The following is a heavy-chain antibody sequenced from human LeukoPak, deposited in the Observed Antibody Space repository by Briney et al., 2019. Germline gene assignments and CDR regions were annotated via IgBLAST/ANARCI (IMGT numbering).Heavy chain of an antibody. Sequence: GGSLRLSCAASGFSFSSFGMHWVRQAPGKGLEWVAVIWYDGSEKYYADSVKGRFTISRDNSKNTLYLHTNSLRAEDTAVYYCTRAGTDFDYWGQGTLVTVSS. J-gene: IGHJ4*02. CDR3: TRAGTDFDY. CDR2: IWYDGSEK. CDR1: GFSFSSFG. V-gene: IGHV3-33*01.